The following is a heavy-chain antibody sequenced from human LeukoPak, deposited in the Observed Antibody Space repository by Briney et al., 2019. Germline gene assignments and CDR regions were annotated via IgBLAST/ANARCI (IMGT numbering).Heavy chain of an antibody. CDR2: ISSSTSNI. V-gene: IGHV3-48*04. CDR1: GFTFSSYS. D-gene: IGHD2-15*01. Sequence: GGSLRLSCAASGFTFSSYSMNWVRQAPGKGLEWVSYISSSTSNIYYADSVRGRFTISRDNAKNSVYLQMNSLRAEDTAVYYCAREGDYYCSGGSCYDYWGQGTLVTVSS. J-gene: IGHJ4*02. CDR3: AREGDYYCSGGSCYDY.